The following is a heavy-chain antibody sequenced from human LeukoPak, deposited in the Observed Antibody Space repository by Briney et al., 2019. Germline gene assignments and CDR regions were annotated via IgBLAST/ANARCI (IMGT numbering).Heavy chain of an antibody. CDR3: ARGLGDYGDY. V-gene: IGHV3-74*01. Sequence: GGSLRLSCTTSEFTFSNYWMHWVRQVPGKGLVWVSRIDTDGTTTDYADSVKGRFTISRDNAKNTLYLQMNSLRADDTAVYYCARGLGDYGDYWGQGTLVTVSS. D-gene: IGHD3-10*01. CDR1: EFTFSNYW. CDR2: IDTDGTTT. J-gene: IGHJ4*02.